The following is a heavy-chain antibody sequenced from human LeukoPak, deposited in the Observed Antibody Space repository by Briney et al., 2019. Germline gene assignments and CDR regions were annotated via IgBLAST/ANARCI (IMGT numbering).Heavy chain of an antibody. CDR1: GYSFTSYW. Sequence: GESLKISCKGSGYSFTSYWIGWVRQMPGKGLEWMGIIYPGDSDTRYSPSFQGQVTIPADKSISTAYLQWSSLKASDTAMYYCASPPSGYCSSTSCWTGYWGQGTLVTVSS. CDR3: ASPPSGYCSSTSCWTGY. CDR2: IYPGDSDT. V-gene: IGHV5-51*01. D-gene: IGHD2-2*01. J-gene: IGHJ4*02.